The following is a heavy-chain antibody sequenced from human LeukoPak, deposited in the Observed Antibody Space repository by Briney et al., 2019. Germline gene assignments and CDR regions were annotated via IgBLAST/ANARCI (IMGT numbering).Heavy chain of an antibody. CDR1: GYTFNGYY. CDR3: ARGVLWSSRQLFDY. J-gene: IGHJ4*02. CDR2: INPNSGGT. V-gene: IGHV1-2*02. Sequence: ASVKVSCKASGYTFNGYYMHRVRQAPGQGLEWMGWINPNSGGTNYAQKFQGRVTMTRDTSISTAYMELSRLRSDDTAVYYCARGVLWSSRQLFDYWGQGTLVTVSS. D-gene: IGHD3-10*01.